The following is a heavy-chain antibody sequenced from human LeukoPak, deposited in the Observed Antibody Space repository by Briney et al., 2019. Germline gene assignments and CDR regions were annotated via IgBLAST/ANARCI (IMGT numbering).Heavy chain of an antibody. CDR2: ISTKADGGTT. V-gene: IGHV3-15*01. J-gene: IGHJ4*02. CDR1: AFTFSNAW. CDR3: IKSSGDWH. Sequence: PGGSLRLSCTTSAFTFSNAWMSWVRQAPGKGLEWVGRISTKADGGTTDYAAPVKGRFTISRDDSKNTLYLQMNSLKTEDTAVYYCIKSSGDWHWGQGTLVTVSS. D-gene: IGHD2-21*02.